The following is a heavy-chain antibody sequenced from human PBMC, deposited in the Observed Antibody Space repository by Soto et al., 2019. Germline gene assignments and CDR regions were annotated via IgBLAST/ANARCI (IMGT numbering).Heavy chain of an antibody. CDR3: ARDPAHYYDSSGYYQYYYYGMDV. D-gene: IGHD3-22*01. CDR1: GFTFSSYG. CDR2: IWYDGSNK. V-gene: IGHV3-33*01. Sequence: GGSLRLSCAASGFTFSSYGMHWVRQAPGKGLEWVAVIWYDGSNKYYADSVKGRFTISRDNSKNTLYMQMNSLRAEDTAVYYCARDPAHYYDSSGYYQYYYYGMDVWGQGTTVTVSS. J-gene: IGHJ6*02.